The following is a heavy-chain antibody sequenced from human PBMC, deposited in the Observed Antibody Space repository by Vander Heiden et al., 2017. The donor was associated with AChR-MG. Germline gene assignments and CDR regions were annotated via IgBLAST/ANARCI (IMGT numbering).Heavy chain of an antibody. D-gene: IGHD6-19*01. Sequence: QLQLQESGPGLVKPSETLSLTCTVSGGSITSNSYYWGWVRQPPGKGLEWIGSIYYSGITDDNPSLKSRVTISVDTSKNQFSLKLSSVTAADTAVYYGARRDSGWYRHWGQGTLVNVAS. CDR1: GGSITSNSYY. CDR3: ARRDSGWYRH. J-gene: IGHJ4*02. CDR2: IYYSGIT. V-gene: IGHV4-39*01.